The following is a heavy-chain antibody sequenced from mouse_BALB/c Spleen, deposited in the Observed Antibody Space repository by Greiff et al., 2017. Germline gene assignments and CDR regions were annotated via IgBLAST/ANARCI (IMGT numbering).Heavy chain of an antibody. Sequence: VQLKESGAELARPGASVKLSCKASGYTFTSYWMQWVKQRPGQGLEWIGAIYPGDGDTRYTQKFKGKATLTADKSSSTAYMQLSSLASEDSAVYYCARRGLQAMDYWGQGTSVTVSS. J-gene: IGHJ4*01. CDR2: IYPGDGDT. CDR1: GYTFTSYW. D-gene: IGHD2-2*01. CDR3: ARRGLQAMDY. V-gene: IGHV1-87*01.